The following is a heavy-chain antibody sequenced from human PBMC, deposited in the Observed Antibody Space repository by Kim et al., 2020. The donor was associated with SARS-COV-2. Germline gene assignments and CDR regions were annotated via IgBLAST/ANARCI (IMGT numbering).Heavy chain of an antibody. D-gene: IGHD6-19*01. V-gene: IGHV4-34*01. CDR1: GGSFSGYY. CDR3: ARRGYSSGWYEFKAFDI. J-gene: IGHJ3*02. CDR2: INHSGST. Sequence: SETLSLTCTVYGGSFSGYYWSWIRQPPGKGLEWIGEINHSGSTNYNPSLKSRVTISVDTSKNQFSLKLSSVTAADTAVYYCARRGYSSGWYEFKAFDIWGQGTMVTVSS.